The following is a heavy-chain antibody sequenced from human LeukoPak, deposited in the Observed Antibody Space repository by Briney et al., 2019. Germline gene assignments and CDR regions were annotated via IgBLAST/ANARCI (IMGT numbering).Heavy chain of an antibody. Sequence: GGSLRLPCAASGFTFSSYGMHWVRQAPGKGLEWVAVISYDGSNKYYADSVKGRFTISRDNSKNTLYLQMNSLRAEDTAMYYCAKDRFVVVAPYYYYYGMDVWGQGTTVTVSS. V-gene: IGHV3-30*18. CDR1: GFTFSSYG. CDR2: ISYDGSNK. J-gene: IGHJ6*02. CDR3: AKDRFVVVAPYYYYYGMDV. D-gene: IGHD2-2*01.